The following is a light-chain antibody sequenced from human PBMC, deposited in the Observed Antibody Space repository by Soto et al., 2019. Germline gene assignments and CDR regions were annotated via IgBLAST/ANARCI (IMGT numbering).Light chain of an antibody. CDR2: GAS. CDR1: QSVSSSY. CDR3: QQYGSSPPFT. J-gene: IGKJ3*01. Sequence: EIVLTQSPGTLSLSPGERATLSCRASQSVSSSYLAWYQQKPDQAPRLLIYGASTGATGIPDRFSGSGSGTDFTLTISRLEPEDFAVYYCQQYGSSPPFTFGPGTKVDIK. V-gene: IGKV3-20*01.